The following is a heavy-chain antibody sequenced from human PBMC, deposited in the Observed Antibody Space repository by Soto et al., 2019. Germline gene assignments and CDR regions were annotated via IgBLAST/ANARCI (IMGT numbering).Heavy chain of an antibody. V-gene: IGHV3-15*01. CDR1: GFTFSNAW. CDR3: TPHIVVGAFDI. D-gene: IGHD2-15*01. CDR2: IKSKTDGGTT. J-gene: IGHJ3*02. Sequence: PGGSLRLSCAAPGFTFSNAWMSWVRQAPGKGLEWVGRIKSKTDGGTTDYAAPVKGRFTISRDDSKNTLYLQMNSLKTEDTAVYYCTPHIVVGAFDIWGQGTMVTVSS.